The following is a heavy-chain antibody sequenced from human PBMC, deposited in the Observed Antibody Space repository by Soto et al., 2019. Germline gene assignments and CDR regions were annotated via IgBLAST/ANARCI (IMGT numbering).Heavy chain of an antibody. V-gene: IGHV4-59*08. Sequence: QVQLQESGPGLVKPSETLSLTCTVSGGSISSYYWSWIRQPPGKGLEWIGYFYYSGSTNYNPSLKSRVTTAVDTSKTQFSPKPSSVTAADTAVFYCARHHDSWGQGTLVTVSS. J-gene: IGHJ4*02. CDR1: GGSISSYY. CDR3: ARHHDS. CDR2: FYYSGST.